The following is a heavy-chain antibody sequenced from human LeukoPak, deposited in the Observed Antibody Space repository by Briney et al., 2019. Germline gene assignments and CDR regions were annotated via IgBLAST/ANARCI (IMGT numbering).Heavy chain of an antibody. CDR1: GFTFSSYG. V-gene: IGHV3-30*02. Sequence: GGSLRLSCGASGFTFSSYGMHWVRQAPGKGLEWVAFIRYDGSNKYYADSVKGRFTISRDNSKNTLYLQMNSLRAEDTAVYYCAKDSRALRYFDWLPNWFDPWGQGTLVTVSS. CDR2: IRYDGSNK. J-gene: IGHJ5*02. D-gene: IGHD3-9*01. CDR3: AKDSRALRYFDWLPNWFDP.